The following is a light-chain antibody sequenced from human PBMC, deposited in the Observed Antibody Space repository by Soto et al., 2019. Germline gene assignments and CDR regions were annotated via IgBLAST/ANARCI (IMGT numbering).Light chain of an antibody. CDR3: QHYGISPST. V-gene: IGKV3-20*01. Sequence: DIVLTQSPGTLSLSPGGRATLSCRASQSVGSSLAWYQQKPGQAPRLLISGASSRATGIPDRFSGSGSATDFTLTISRLEPEDFALYYCQHYGISPSTFGQGTRLEIK. CDR2: GAS. CDR1: QSVGSS. J-gene: IGKJ5*01.